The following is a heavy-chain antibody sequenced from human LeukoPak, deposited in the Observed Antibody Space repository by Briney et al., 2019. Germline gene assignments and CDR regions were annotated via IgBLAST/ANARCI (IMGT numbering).Heavy chain of an antibody. Sequence: GGSLRLSCAASGFTFSDYSMNWVRQAPGKGLEWISYIGIDSGNTNYADSVKGRFTISGDKAKNSLYLQMNSLRVEDTAVYYCARDYKYAFDNWGQGTLVAVSP. CDR2: IGIDSGNT. D-gene: IGHD5-24*01. CDR3: ARDYKYAFDN. J-gene: IGHJ4*02. CDR1: GFTFSDYS. V-gene: IGHV3-48*01.